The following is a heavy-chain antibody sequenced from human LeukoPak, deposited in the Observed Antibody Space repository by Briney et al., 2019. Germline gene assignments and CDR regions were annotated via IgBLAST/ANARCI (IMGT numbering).Heavy chain of an antibody. CDR1: GFTVSSNY. Sequence: GGSLRLSCAASGFTVSSNYMGWVRQAPGKGLEWVSVIYSGGSTYYADSAKGRFTISRDNSKNTLYLQMNSLRAEDTAVYYCARGGYDSSGPGENDYWGQGTLVTVSS. CDR3: ARGGYDSSGPGENDY. V-gene: IGHV3-66*01. D-gene: IGHD3-22*01. J-gene: IGHJ4*02. CDR2: IYSGGST.